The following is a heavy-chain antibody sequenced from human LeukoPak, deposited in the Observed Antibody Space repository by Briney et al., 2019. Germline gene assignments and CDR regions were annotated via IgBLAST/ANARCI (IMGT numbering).Heavy chain of an antibody. Sequence: ASLKISCKGSGYSFTSYWIGWVRQMPGKGLEWMGIIYPGDSDTRYSPSFQGQVTISADKSISTAYLQWSSLKASDTAMYYCARHAEMATIIDAFDIWGQGTMVTVSS. CDR3: ARHAEMATIIDAFDI. CDR1: GYSFTSYW. J-gene: IGHJ3*02. D-gene: IGHD5-24*01. CDR2: IYPGDSDT. V-gene: IGHV5-51*01.